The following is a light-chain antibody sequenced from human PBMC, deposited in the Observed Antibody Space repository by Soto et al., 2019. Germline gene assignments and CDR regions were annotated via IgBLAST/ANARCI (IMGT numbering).Light chain of an antibody. CDR1: QTVLSYSNNKNY. CDR2: WAS. CDR3: QQYSSIPWT. J-gene: IGKJ1*01. Sequence: DIVMTQSPDSLAVSLGERATINCKSSQTVLSYSNNKNYLGWYQQKAGQPPKLLISWASARESGVPDRFSGSGSGTDFTLTISSLQAEDVAVYYCQQYSSIPWTFGHGTKVEI. V-gene: IGKV4-1*01.